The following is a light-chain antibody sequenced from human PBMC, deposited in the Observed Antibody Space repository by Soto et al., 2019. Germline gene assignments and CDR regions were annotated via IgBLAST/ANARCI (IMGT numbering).Light chain of an antibody. V-gene: IGLV2-14*01. CDR3: TSYTSTSTYV. Sequence: QSLLTQPASVSGPPGQSITSSCTGTSSDVGAYNYVSWYQHHPGKAPRLVIYDVTNRPSGISDRFSGSKSGNTASLTISGLLAEDEADYYCTSYTSTSTYVFGTGTKVTVL. CDR2: DVT. J-gene: IGLJ1*01. CDR1: SSDVGAYNY.